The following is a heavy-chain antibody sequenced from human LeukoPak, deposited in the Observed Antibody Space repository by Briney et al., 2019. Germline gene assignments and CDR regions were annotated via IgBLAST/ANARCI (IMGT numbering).Heavy chain of an antibody. CDR2: INPNSGGT. CDR1: GYTFTGYY. V-gene: IGHV1-2*02. CDR3: ARDPIIAVAGIFDY. J-gene: IGHJ4*02. D-gene: IGHD6-19*01. Sequence: ASVKVTCKASGYTFTGYYMHWVRQAPGQGLEWMGWINPNSGGTNYAQKFQGRVTMTRDTSISTAYMELSRLRSDDTAVYYCARDPIIAVAGIFDYWGQGTLVTVSS.